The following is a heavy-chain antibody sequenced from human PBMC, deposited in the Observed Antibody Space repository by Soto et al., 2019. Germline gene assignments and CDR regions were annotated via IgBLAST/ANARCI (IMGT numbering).Heavy chain of an antibody. V-gene: IGHV1-3*01. CDR2: INAGNGNT. CDR3: ARGHYDSSGYYYYAFDI. J-gene: IGHJ3*02. CDR1: GYTFTSYA. Sequence: QVQLVQSGAEVKKPGASVKVSCKASGYTFTSYAMHWVRQAPGQRLEWMGWINAGNGNTKYSQKFQGRVTITRDTSASTAYMELRSLRSEDTAVYYCARGHYDSSGYYYYAFDIWGQGTMVTVSS. D-gene: IGHD3-22*01.